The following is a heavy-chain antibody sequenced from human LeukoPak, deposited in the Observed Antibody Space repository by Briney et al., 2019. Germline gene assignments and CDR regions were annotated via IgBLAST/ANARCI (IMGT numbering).Heavy chain of an antibody. V-gene: IGHV3-64*01. CDR3: AKGTTVVMYYFDY. CDR1: GFTFSSYA. J-gene: IGHJ4*02. Sequence: PGGSLRLSCAASGFTFSSYAMHWVRQAPGKGLEYVSAISSNGGSTYYANSVKGRFTISRDNSKNTLYLQMNSLRAEDTAVYYCAKGTTVVMYYFDYWGQGTLVTVSS. CDR2: ISSNGGST. D-gene: IGHD4-23*01.